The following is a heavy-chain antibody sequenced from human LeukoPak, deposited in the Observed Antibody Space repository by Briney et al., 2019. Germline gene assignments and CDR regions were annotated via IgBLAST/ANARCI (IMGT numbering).Heavy chain of an antibody. J-gene: IGHJ4*02. CDR1: GYTFTGYY. D-gene: IGHD4-17*01. V-gene: IGHV1-69*02. CDR2: TIPILGIA. Sequence: SVKVSCKASGYTFTGYYMHWVRQAPGQGLEWMGRTIPILGIANYAQKFQGRVTITADKSTSTAYMELSSLRSEDTAVYYCARILGYGDGGIDYWGQGTLVTVSS. CDR3: ARILGYGDGGIDY.